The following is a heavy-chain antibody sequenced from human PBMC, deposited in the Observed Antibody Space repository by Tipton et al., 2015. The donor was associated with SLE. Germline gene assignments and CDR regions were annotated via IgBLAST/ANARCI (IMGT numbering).Heavy chain of an antibody. CDR2: IYHRGNT. D-gene: IGHD3-16*02. CDR1: GDSISSTGHF. V-gene: IGHV4-31*03. Sequence: TLSLTCTVSGDSISSTGHFWGWIRQHPVKGLEWIGYIYHRGNTYYNPSLKSRVSMSVDTSRDQFSLKLRSVTAADTAVYYCARHRLDYDYVWGSYRYFDYWGQGILVTVSS. J-gene: IGHJ4*02. CDR3: ARHRLDYDYVWGSYRYFDY.